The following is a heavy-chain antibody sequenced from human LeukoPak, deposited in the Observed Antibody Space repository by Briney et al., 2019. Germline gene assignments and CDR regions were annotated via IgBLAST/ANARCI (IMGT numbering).Heavy chain of an antibody. CDR2: VSTSGGTT. D-gene: IGHD6-19*01. Sequence: GASVNVSFKAAGYTFTSNYIHLMRHAPAQGLERMGIVSTSGGTTSYPQNFQGRVTMTRDTFTSTVYMELSSLRSEETAVYFCARDGVAGTYYFDYWGQGTLVTVSS. J-gene: IGHJ4*02. CDR1: GYTFTSNY. CDR3: ARDGVAGTYYFDY. V-gene: IGHV1-46*01.